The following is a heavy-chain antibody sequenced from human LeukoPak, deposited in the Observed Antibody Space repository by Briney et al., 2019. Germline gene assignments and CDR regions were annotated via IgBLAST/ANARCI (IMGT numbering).Heavy chain of an antibody. J-gene: IGHJ6*02. CDR3: ARHNFGLDV. V-gene: IGHV5-51*01. D-gene: IGHD5-24*01. CDR1: GYSFSTYK. CDR2: VSPGDPDT. Sequence: GESLKISCKGSGYSFSTYKISWVRQMPGKGLEWMGLVSPGDPDTRYGPSFQGQVTLSADEPTNTAYIQWDSLKASDTAVYYCARHNFGLDVWGQGTTVTVSS.